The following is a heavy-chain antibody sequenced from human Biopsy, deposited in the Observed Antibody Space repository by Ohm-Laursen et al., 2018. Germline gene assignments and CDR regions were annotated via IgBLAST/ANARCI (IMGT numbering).Heavy chain of an antibody. CDR3: TRAGGGKIYGL. J-gene: IGHJ4*02. D-gene: IGHD3-16*01. CDR2: VHKSGNT. CDR1: GVSMNTGTYY. Sequence: SQTLSLTCTVSGVSMNTGTYYWTWFRQNPATGLEWIGYVHKSGNTLYNPSLKSRLSISVDTSRNQFSLKLTSVTAADTALYYCTRAGGGKIYGLWGQGTLVTVSS. V-gene: IGHV4-31*03.